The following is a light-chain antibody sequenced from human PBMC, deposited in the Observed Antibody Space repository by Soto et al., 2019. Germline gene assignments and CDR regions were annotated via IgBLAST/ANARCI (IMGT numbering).Light chain of an antibody. CDR1: QSLLHRDGKNY. V-gene: IGKV2D-29*02. CDR2: EIS. Sequence: EIVMTQTPLSLSVTPGQPAAISCKSSQSLLHRDGKNYLYWDLQKPGQSPPLLIYEISNRFSGVPDRFSGSGSRTDFTLKISRVEDEDVGVYYCMQSIQLPWTFGQGTKVEIK. CDR3: MQSIQLPWT. J-gene: IGKJ1*01.